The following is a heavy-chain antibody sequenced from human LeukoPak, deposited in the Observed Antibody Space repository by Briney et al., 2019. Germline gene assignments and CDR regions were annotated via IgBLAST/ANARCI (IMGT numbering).Heavy chain of an antibody. CDR3: ARAARDSSGYFSYFDY. V-gene: IGHV1-69*06. Sequence: ASVKVSCKASGGTFSSYAISWVRQAPGQGLEWMGGIIPIFGTANYAQKFQGRVTITADKSTSTAYMELSSLRSEDTAVYYCARAARDSSGYFSYFDYWGQGTLVTVSS. D-gene: IGHD3-22*01. CDR2: IIPIFGTA. J-gene: IGHJ4*02. CDR1: GGTFSSYA.